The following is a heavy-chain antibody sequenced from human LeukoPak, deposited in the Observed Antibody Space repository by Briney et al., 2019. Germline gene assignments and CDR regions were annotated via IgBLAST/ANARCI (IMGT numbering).Heavy chain of an antibody. D-gene: IGHD2-21*02. J-gene: IGHJ4*02. CDR2: INPNSGGS. CDR3: ARVLAYCGGDCYSESYFDY. CDR1: GYTFTGYY. V-gene: IGHV1-2*02. Sequence: GASVKVSCKACGYTFTGYYMHWVRQAPGQGLAWMGWINPNSGGSNYEQKFQGRVTMTRDTSISTAYMELSRLRSDDTAVYYCARVLAYCGGDCYSESYFDYWGQGTLVTVSS.